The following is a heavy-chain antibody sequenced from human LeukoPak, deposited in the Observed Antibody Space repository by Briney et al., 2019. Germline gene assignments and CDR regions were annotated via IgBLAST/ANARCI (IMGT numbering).Heavy chain of an antibody. CDR1: GGSISSSSYY. J-gene: IGHJ6*02. CDR3: ARQDSSSWSAYYYYGMDV. CDR2: IYYSGST. Sequence: PSETLSLTCTVSGGSISSSSYYWGWIRQPPGKGLEWIGNIYYSGSTYYNPSLKSRITISVDTSKNQFSLRLTSATAADAAVYYCARQDSSSWSAYYYYGMDVWGQGTTVIVSS. V-gene: IGHV4-39*01. D-gene: IGHD6-13*01.